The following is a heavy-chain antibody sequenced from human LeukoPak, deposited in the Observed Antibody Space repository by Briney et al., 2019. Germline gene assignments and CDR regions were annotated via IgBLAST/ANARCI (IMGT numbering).Heavy chain of an antibody. V-gene: IGHV3-48*03. CDR3: AREYSSSHYYYGMDV. D-gene: IGHD6-6*01. CDR2: ISSSDSTL. CDR1: GFTFSSFG. J-gene: IGHJ6*02. Sequence: GGSLRLSCAASGFTFSSFGMNWVRQAPGKGLEWVSYISSSDSTLYYADSMKGRFTISRDNAKNSLYLQMNSLRAEDTAVYYCAREYSSSHYYYGMDVWGQGTTVTVSS.